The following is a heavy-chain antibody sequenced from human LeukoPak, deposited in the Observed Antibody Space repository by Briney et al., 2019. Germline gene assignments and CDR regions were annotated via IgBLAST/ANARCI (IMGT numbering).Heavy chain of an antibody. CDR3: ARRSYNSPFRY. V-gene: IGHV4-4*02. D-gene: IGHD5-24*01. J-gene: IGHJ4*02. CDR2: IYHSGST. CDR1: GGSISSRNW. Sequence: SETLSLTCAVSGGSISSRNWWSWVRQPPGKGLEWIGEIYHSGSTNYNPSLKSRVTISVDTSKNQFSLKLSSVTAADTAVYYCARRSYNSPFRYWGQGTLVTVSS.